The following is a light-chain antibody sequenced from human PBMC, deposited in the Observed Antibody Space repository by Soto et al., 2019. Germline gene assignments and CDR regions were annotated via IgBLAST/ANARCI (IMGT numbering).Light chain of an antibody. Sequence: QSVLTQPPSASGTPGQRVTISCSGSSSNIGTNTVIWYQQLPGAAPKLLIYSDNQRPSGVPDRFAGSKSGTSASVAISGLQSEDEADYYCAAWDVSLVVFGGGTKVTVL. CDR2: SDN. CDR3: AAWDVSLVV. CDR1: SSNIGTNT. J-gene: IGLJ2*01. V-gene: IGLV1-44*01.